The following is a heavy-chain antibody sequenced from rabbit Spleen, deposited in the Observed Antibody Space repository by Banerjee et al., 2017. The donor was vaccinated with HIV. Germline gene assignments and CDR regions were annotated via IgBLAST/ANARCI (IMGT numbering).Heavy chain of an antibody. CDR2: INAVTGKP. J-gene: IGHJ4*01. CDR3: ARDLVGVIGWNFYL. CDR1: GFSFSSSDY. V-gene: IGHV1S45*01. D-gene: IGHD1-1*01. Sequence: QEQLVESGGGLVKPEGSLTLTCKASGFSFSSSDYMCWVRQAPGKGLEWIACINAVTGKPVYATWASGRFTISRTSSTTVTLRMTSLTVADRATYFCARDLVGVIGWNFYLWGPGTLVTVS.